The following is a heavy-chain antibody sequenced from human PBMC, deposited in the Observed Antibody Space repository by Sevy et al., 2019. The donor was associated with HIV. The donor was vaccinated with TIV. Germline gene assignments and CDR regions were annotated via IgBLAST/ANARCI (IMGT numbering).Heavy chain of an antibody. CDR1: GFTFSTYA. CDR3: AKAVRGYSYGGDDTFDI. CDR2: ISWNSGSI. Sequence: GGSLRLSCAASGFTFSTYATNWVRQAPGKGLEWVSSISWNSGSIGYADSVKGRFTISRDNAKNSLYLQMNSLRAEDTALYYCAKAVRGYSYGGDDTFDIWGQGTMVTVSS. V-gene: IGHV3-9*01. D-gene: IGHD5-18*01. J-gene: IGHJ3*02.